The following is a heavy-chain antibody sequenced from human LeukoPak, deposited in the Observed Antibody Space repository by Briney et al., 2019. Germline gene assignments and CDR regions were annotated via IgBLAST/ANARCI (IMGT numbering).Heavy chain of an antibody. CDR3: ARVSSGWDYFDY. V-gene: IGHV4-34*01. CDR1: GGSFSGYY. J-gene: IGHJ4*02. CDR2: IHPSGRT. D-gene: IGHD6-19*01. Sequence: SETLSLTCAVYGGSFSGYYLTWIRQPPGKGLEWIGEIHPSGRTNYSPSLESRVTISLDTSKNQFSLKLSSVTAADTAVYYCARVSSGWDYFDYWGQGTLVTVSS.